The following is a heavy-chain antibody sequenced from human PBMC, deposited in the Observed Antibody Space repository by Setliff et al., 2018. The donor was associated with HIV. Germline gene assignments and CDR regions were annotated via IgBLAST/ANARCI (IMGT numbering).Heavy chain of an antibody. CDR2: IIPIFGTP. Sequence: SVKVSCKASGGIFSRFAFSWVRQAPGQGLEWMGGIIPIFGTPNYAQKFQGRVTITADESTSTAYMELSSLRSEDTAVYYCARARGYYDSSGYYYWGQGTLVTVSS. D-gene: IGHD3-22*01. CDR1: GGIFSRFA. CDR3: ARARGYYDSSGYYY. J-gene: IGHJ4*02. V-gene: IGHV1-69*13.